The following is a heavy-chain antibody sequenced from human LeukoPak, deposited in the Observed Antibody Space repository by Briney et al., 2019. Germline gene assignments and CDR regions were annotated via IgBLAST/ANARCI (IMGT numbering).Heavy chain of an antibody. CDR2: ISGSGGST. CDR1: GFTFSSFA. CDR3: AKDLPDYGDYIEGY. V-gene: IGHV3-23*01. D-gene: IGHD4-17*01. J-gene: IGHJ4*02. Sequence: GGSLRLSCAASGFTFSSFAMSWVRQAPGKGLEWASTISGSGGSTNYADSVKGRFTFSRDNSKNTLYLQMNSLRAEDTAVYYCAKDLPDYGDYIEGYWGQGTLVTVSS.